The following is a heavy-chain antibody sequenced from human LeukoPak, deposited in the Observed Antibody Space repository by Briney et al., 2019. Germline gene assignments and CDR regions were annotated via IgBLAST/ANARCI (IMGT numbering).Heavy chain of an antibody. D-gene: IGHD1-7*01. Sequence: ASVKVSCKASGYTFTSYDINWVRQATGQGLEWMGWMNPNSGNTGHAQKFQGRVTMTRNTSISTAYMELSSLRSEDTAVYYCATITGTTYDFDYWGQGTLVTVSS. CDR3: ATITGTTYDFDY. V-gene: IGHV1-8*01. CDR1: GYTFTSYD. J-gene: IGHJ4*02. CDR2: MNPNSGNT.